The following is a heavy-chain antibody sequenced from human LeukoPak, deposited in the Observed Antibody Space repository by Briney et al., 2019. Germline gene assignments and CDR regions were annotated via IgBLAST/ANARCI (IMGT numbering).Heavy chain of an antibody. CDR3: ARDPTAMGPIDDY. D-gene: IGHD5-18*01. CDR2: ISSSSSYI. J-gene: IGHJ4*02. CDR1: GFTFSSYS. Sequence: GGCLRLSCAASGFTFSSYSMNWVRQALRKGLEWVSSISSSSSYIYYADSVKGRFTISRDNAKNSLYLQMNSLRAEDTAVYYCARDPTAMGPIDDYWGQGTLVTVSS. V-gene: IGHV3-21*01.